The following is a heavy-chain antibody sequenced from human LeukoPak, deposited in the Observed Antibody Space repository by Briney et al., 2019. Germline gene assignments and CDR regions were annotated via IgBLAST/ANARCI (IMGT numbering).Heavy chain of an antibody. CDR2: ISSSGSTI. CDR3: ARARNYYDSRAPHY. J-gene: IGHJ4*02. V-gene: IGHV3-11*01. Sequence: GGSLRLSCAASGFTFSDYYMSWIRQAPGKGLEWGSYISSSGSTIYYADSVKGRFTISRDNAKNSLYLQMNSLRAEDTAVYYCARARNYYDSRAPHYWGQGTLVTVSS. CDR1: GFTFSDYY. D-gene: IGHD3-22*01.